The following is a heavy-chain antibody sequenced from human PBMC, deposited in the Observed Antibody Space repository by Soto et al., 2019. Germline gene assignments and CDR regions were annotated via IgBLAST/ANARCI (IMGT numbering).Heavy chain of an antibody. J-gene: IGHJ6*02. D-gene: IGHD2-8*01. Sequence: GGSLRLSCAASGFTFSSYAMHWVRQAPGKGLEWVAVISYDGSNKYYADSVKGRFTISRDNSKNTLYLQMNSLRAEDTAVYYCARDAGGYCTNGVCSYYYYYYGMDVRGQGTTVTVSS. CDR2: ISYDGSNK. CDR1: GFTFSSYA. CDR3: ARDAGGYCTNGVCSYYYYYYGMDV. V-gene: IGHV3-30-3*01.